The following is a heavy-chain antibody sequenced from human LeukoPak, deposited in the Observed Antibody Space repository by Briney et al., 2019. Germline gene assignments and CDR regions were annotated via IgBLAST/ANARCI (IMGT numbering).Heavy chain of an antibody. Sequence: ASVKVSCKASGYTFTGYYMHWVRQAPGQGLEWMGWINPNSGGTNFAQNFQGRVTMTRDTSISTAYMELSRLRSEDTSVYYCASPSLDSSGGGWGQGTLVTVSS. CDR2: INPNSGGT. CDR3: ASPSLDSSGGG. V-gene: IGHV1-2*02. J-gene: IGHJ4*02. D-gene: IGHD3-22*01. CDR1: GYTFTGYY.